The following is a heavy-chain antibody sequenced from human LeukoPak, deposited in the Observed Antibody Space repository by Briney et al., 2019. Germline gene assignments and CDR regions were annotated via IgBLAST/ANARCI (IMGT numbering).Heavy chain of an antibody. J-gene: IGHJ4*02. CDR2: IKQDGSEK. V-gene: IGHV3-7*01. D-gene: IGHD2-15*01. CDR1: GFTFSSYW. CDR3: ARRGRIPAPDY. Sequence: PGGSLRLSCAASGFTFSSYWMSWVRQAPGKGLGWVANIKQDGSEKYYVDSVKGRFTISRDNAKNSLYLQMNSPRAEDTAVYYCARRGRIPAPDYWGQGTLVTVSS.